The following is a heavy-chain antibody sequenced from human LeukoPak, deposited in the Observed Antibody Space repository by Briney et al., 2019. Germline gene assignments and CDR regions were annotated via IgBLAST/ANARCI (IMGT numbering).Heavy chain of an antibody. D-gene: IGHD5-18*01. CDR3: ARHAGGDTARPIDY. CDR2: IYYYGST. Sequence: SETLSLTCTVSGGSISSSTYYWGWIRQPPGKGLEWIGSIYYYGSTYYNPSLKSRVTISVDTSKNQFSLKLSSVTAADTAVYYCARHAGGDTARPIDYWGQGTLVTVSS. V-gene: IGHV4-39*01. CDR1: GGSISSSTYY. J-gene: IGHJ4*02.